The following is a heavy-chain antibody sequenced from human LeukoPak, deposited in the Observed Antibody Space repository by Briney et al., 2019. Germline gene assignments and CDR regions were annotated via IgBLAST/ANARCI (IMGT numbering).Heavy chain of an antibody. CDR1: GFTFSSYA. Sequence: GGSLRLSCAASGFTFSSYAMSWVRQAPGKGLEWVSAISGSGGSTYYADSVKGRFTISRDNSKNTLYLQINSPRAEDTAVYYCAKDTTFVPFFDCWGQGTLVTVSS. J-gene: IGHJ4*02. D-gene: IGHD1-26*01. CDR3: AKDTTFVPFFDC. CDR2: ISGSGGST. V-gene: IGHV3-23*01.